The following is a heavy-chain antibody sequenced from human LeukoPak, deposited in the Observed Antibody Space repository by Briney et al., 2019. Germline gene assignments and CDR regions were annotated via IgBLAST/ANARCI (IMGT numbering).Heavy chain of an antibody. V-gene: IGHV3-74*01. J-gene: IGHJ6*02. CDR1: GFTSSSYW. CDR2: INSDGTTT. Sequence: GGSLRLSCAASGFTSSSYWMHWVRQAPGKGLLWVSRINSDGTTTYYADSVKGRFTISRDNAKNTLYLQVNSLRAEDTAVYYCARGNYYGMDVWGQGTTVTVSS. CDR3: ARGNYYGMDV.